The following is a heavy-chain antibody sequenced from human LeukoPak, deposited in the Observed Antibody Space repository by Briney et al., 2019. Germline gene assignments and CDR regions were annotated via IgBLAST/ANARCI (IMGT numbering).Heavy chain of an antibody. J-gene: IGHJ2*01. V-gene: IGHV4-31*03. CDR1: GGSISSGGYY. Sequence: PSQTLSLTCTVSGGSISSGGYYWSWIRQHPGKGLEWIGYIYYSGSTNYNPSLKSRVTISVDTSKNQFSLKLSSVTAADTAVYYCARDSRLSMNWYFDLWGRGTLVTVSS. CDR3: ARDSRLSMNWYFDL. D-gene: IGHD2/OR15-2a*01. CDR2: IYYSGST.